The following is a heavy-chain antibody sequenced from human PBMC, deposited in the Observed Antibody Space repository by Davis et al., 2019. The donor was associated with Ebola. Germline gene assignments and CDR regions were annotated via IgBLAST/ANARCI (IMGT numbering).Heavy chain of an antibody. CDR1: GGSISSYY. J-gene: IGHJ3*02. CDR2: IYYSGST. CDR3: ARGRYDYVWGSYRYAFDI. V-gene: IGHV4-59*12. Sequence: PGGSLRLSCTVSGGSISSYYWSWIRQPPGKGLEWIGYIYYSGSTNYNPSLKSRVTMSVDTSKNQFSLKLSSVTAADTAVYYCARGRYDYVWGSYRYAFDIWGQGTMVTVSS. D-gene: IGHD3-16*02.